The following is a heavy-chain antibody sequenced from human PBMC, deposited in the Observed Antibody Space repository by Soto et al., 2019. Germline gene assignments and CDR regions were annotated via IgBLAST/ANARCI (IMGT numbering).Heavy chain of an antibody. CDR1: GFTFSSYS. CDR2: FRTGADDGTT. D-gene: IGHD3-10*01. J-gene: IGHJ4*02. CDR3: AKKVNSGPGSQYFDY. V-gene: IGHV3-23*01. Sequence: PGGSLRLSCAASGFTFSSYSMSWVRQAPGKGLEWVSGFRTGADDGTTYYAGSVKGRFTISRDISKNTLFLQMNSLRAEDTAIYYCAKKVNSGPGSQYFDYWGQGTLVTVSS.